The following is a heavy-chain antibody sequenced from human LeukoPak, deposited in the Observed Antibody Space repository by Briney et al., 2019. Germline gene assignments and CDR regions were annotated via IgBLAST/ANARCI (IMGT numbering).Heavy chain of an antibody. D-gene: IGHD3-3*01. J-gene: IGHJ3*02. CDR2: INSDGSST. V-gene: IGHV3-74*01. CDR1: GFTFSSYW. CDR3: ARGGDSGWLLSGDAFDI. Sequence: PGGSLRLSCAASGFTFSSYWMHWVRQAPGKGLVWVSRINSDGSSTSYADSVKGRFTISRDNSKNTLYLQMNSLRAEDTAVYYCARGGDSGWLLSGDAFDIWGQGTMVTVSS.